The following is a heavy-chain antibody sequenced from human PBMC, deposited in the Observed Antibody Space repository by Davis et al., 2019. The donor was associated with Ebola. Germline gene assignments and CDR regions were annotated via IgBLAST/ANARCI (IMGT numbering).Heavy chain of an antibody. D-gene: IGHD4-17*01. CDR1: GFTFSSYA. CDR2: ISYDGSNK. V-gene: IGHV3-30-3*01. J-gene: IGHJ4*02. CDR3: ARDRYGDYLFDY. Sequence: GGSLRLSCAASGFTFSSYAMHWVRQAPGKGLEWVAVISYDGSNKYYADSVKGRFTISRDNAKNSLYLQMHSLRDDDTAVYYCARDRYGDYLFDYWGQGTLVTVSS.